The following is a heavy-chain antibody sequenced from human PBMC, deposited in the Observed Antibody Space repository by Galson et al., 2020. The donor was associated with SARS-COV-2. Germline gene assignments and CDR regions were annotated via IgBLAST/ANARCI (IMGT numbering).Heavy chain of an antibody. V-gene: IGHV3-23*01. CDR3: AQGGTSGYDPFLS. D-gene: IGHD5-12*01. J-gene: IGHJ5*02. CDR2: IRASGGYI. Sequence: TGGSLSLSCKASGFTYSKFDMNWVRKAQGTGLEWLSRIRASGGYIHNVDSVKGRFLISRDNSRNTLSLQMNSLRADDTAIYYCAQGGTSGYDPFLSWGQGTLVTVSS. CDR1: GFTYSKFD.